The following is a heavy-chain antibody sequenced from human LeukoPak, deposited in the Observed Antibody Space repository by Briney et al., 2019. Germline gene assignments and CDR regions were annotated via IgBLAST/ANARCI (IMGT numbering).Heavy chain of an antibody. Sequence: GASVKVSCKASGYTFTSNYLHWVRQAPGQGLEWMGIINPSDGATSYAQKFQGRVTMTRDTSASTAYMELSSLRSEDTAVYYCARARSPSGGYLLRDHNWFDPWGQGTLVTVSS. CDR3: ARARSPSGGYLLRDHNWFDP. J-gene: IGHJ5*02. CDR2: INPSDGAT. V-gene: IGHV1-46*01. D-gene: IGHD3-22*01. CDR1: GYTFTSNY.